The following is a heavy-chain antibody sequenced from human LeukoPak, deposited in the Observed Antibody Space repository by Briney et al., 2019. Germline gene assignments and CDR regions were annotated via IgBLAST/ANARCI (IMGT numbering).Heavy chain of an antibody. CDR3: TRLHYDFWSAYDS. J-gene: IGHJ4*02. CDR1: GFTFSNYW. Sequence: GGSLRLSCAASGFTFSNYWMHWVRQAPGKGLVWVSRINFDGSSTSYADSVKGRFTIFRDNAKNTLYLQMNSLRDEETAVYYCTRLHYDFWSAYDSWGQGTLATVSS. D-gene: IGHD3-3*01. V-gene: IGHV3-74*01. CDR2: INFDGSST.